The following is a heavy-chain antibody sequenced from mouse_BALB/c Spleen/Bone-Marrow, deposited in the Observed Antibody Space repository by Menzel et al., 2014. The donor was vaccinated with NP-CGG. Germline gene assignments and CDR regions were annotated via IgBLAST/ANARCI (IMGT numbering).Heavy chain of an antibody. CDR2: ISGYYGDA. CDR3: ARSGKVRNAMDY. J-gene: IGHJ4*01. Sequence: VQGVESGAELVRPGVSVKISCKGSGYTFTDYAIHWVKQSHAKSLEWIGLISGYYGDAIYNQKFEGKATMTVDKSSSTAYMDLARLTSEDSAIYYCARSGKVRNAMDYWGQGTSVTVSS. D-gene: IGHD2-14*01. V-gene: IGHV1S137*01. CDR1: GYTFTDYA.